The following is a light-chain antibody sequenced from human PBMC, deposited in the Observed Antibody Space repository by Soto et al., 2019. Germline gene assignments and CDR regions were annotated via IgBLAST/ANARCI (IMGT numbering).Light chain of an antibody. J-gene: IGLJ3*02. CDR2: EVN. CDR3: CSYAGSTTFV. V-gene: IGLV2-23*02. Sequence: QSALTQPASVSGSPGQSITISCTGTSSDVGRYNLVSWYQQHPGRAPKLMIYEVNKRHSGVSNRFSASKSGNTASLTISGLQAEDEADYYCCSYAGSTTFVFGGGTKLTVL. CDR1: SSDVGRYNL.